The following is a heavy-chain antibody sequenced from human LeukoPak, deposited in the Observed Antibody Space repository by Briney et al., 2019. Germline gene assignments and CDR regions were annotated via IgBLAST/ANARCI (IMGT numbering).Heavy chain of an antibody. D-gene: IGHD3-22*01. Sequence: ASVKVSCKASGYTFTGYYMHWVRQAPGQGLEWMGWINPNSGGTNYAQKFQGRVTMTRDTSISTAYMELSRLRPDDTAVYYCARDSGGYPYYFDYWGQGTLVTVSS. CDR3: ARDSGGYPYYFDY. CDR2: INPNSGGT. J-gene: IGHJ4*02. CDR1: GYTFTGYY. V-gene: IGHV1-2*02.